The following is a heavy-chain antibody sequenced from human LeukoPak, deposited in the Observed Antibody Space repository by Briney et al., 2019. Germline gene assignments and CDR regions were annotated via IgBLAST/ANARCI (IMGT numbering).Heavy chain of an antibody. CDR1: GYTFTSYY. Sequence: ASVKVSCKASGYTFTSYYMHWVRQAPGQGLEWMGIINPSGGSTSYAQKFQGRVTMTRDTSTSTVYMELSSLRSGDTAVYYCARDYRSVVTGTTDYYGMDVWGQGTTVTVSS. CDR3: ARDYRSVVTGTTDYYGMDV. V-gene: IGHV1-46*01. D-gene: IGHD1-7*01. J-gene: IGHJ6*02. CDR2: INPSGGST.